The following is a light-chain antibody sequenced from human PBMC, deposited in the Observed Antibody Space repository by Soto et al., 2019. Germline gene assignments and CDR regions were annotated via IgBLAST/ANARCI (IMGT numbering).Light chain of an antibody. CDR2: EVN. J-gene: IGLJ3*02. Sequence: QSALTQPPSASGSPGQSVTISCTGISSDLGGYTYVSWYQQHPGKAPKLMIYEVNKRPSGVPDRFSGSKSGNTASLTVSGLQAEDEADYYCSSYAGSNNKVFGGGTKLTVL. V-gene: IGLV2-8*01. CDR3: SSYAGSNNKV. CDR1: SSDLGGYTY.